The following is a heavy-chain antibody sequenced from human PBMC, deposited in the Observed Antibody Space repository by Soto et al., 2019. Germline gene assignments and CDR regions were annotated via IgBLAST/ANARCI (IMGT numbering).Heavy chain of an antibody. V-gene: IGHV4-61*08. D-gene: IGHD3-9*01. CDR3: ARAISTGYNILTGYYMDY. CDR1: GGSVSSGAYY. J-gene: IGHJ4*02. CDR2: IYYSGST. Sequence: QVQLQESGPGLVKPSETLSLTCTVSGGSVSSGAYYWSWIRQPPEKGLEWICYIYYSGSTNYNPSLTSRVTISVDMSKNQFSLKLTSVTAADTAVYYCARAISTGYNILTGYYMDYWGQGSLVTVSS.